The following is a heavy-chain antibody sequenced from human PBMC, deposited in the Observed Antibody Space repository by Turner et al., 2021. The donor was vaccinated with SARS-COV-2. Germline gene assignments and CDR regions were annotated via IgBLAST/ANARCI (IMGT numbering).Heavy chain of an antibody. CDR1: GGSVSSTS. Sequence: QVQLQESGPGLVKPSETLSLTCTVSGGSVSSTSWSWIRQSPGRGLEWIGYFYKIGSIDYNPTLRSRVNISGETSKNKLSLNLISVTAADTAVYYCARHQGSASGCDHGMNVWGQGTAVIVS. CDR2: FYKIGSI. D-gene: IGHD5-12*01. V-gene: IGHV4-59*08. CDR3: ARHQGSASGCDHGMNV. J-gene: IGHJ6*02.